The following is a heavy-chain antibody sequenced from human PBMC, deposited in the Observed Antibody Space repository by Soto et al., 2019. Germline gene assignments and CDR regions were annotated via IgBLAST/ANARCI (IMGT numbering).Heavy chain of an antibody. CDR2: IIPIFGTA. V-gene: IGHV1-69*13. D-gene: IGHD2-2*01. CDR1: GGTFSSYA. J-gene: IGHJ3*02. CDR3: AREKEYCSSTSCYAYAFDI. Sequence: ASVKVSCKASGGTFSSYAISWVRQAPGQGLEWMGGIIPIFGTANYAQKFQGRVTITADESTSTAYMELSSLRSEDTAVYYCAREKEYCSSTSCYAYAFDIWGQGTMVTVSS.